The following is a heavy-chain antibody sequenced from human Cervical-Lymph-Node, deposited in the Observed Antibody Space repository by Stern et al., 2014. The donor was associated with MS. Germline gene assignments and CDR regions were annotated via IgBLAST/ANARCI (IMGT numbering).Heavy chain of an antibody. CDR2: SYGGDDN. CDR3: APRPPNFDY. J-gene: IGHJ4*02. Sequence: ESGPTLVKPTQTLTLTCTFSGFSLSTSGVGVGWIRQPAGQALEWLALSYGGDDNSDNPSLKSRLTITKDTSTNQVVLTMTNMDPVDTATYYCAPRPPNFDYWGQGTLVTVSS. V-gene: IGHV2-5*02. CDR1: GFSLSTSGVG.